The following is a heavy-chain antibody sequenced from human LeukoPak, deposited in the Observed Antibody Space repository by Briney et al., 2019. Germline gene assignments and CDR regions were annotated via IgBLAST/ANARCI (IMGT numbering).Heavy chain of an antibody. Sequence: TSETLSLTCTVSGGSISSGGYHWSWIRQPPGKGLEWIGYIYHSGSTYYNPSLKSRVTISVDRSKNQFSLKLSSVTAADTAVYYCARSGTYQLLPPRLDSYYYMDVWGKGTTVTVSS. CDR2: IYHSGST. CDR1: GGSISSGGYH. V-gene: IGHV4-30-2*01. D-gene: IGHD2-2*01. CDR3: ARSGTYQLLPPRLDSYYYMDV. J-gene: IGHJ6*03.